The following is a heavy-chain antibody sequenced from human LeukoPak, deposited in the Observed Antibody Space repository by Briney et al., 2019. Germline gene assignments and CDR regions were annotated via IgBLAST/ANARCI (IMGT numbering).Heavy chain of an antibody. J-gene: IGHJ4*02. CDR2: ISGDGGST. CDR1: GFTFDDYA. CDR3: AKDFQYTVTTEYYFDY. D-gene: IGHD4-17*01. Sequence: QPGGSLILSCAASGFTFDDYAMHWVRQAPGKGLEWVSLISGDGGSTYYADSVKGRFTISRDNSKNSLYLQMNSLRTEDTALYYCAKDFQYTVTTEYYFDYWGQGTLVTVSS. V-gene: IGHV3-43*02.